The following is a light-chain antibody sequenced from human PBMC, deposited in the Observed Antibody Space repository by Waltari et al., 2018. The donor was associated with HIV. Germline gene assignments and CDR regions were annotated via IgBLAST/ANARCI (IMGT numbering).Light chain of an antibody. CDR2: DDS. CDR1: NIGTKN. CDR3: QVWDYNSDRWV. Sequence: SYVLTQPPSVSVAPGQTARITCGGNNIGTKNMPWFQQGPGQAPVLVVSDDSDRPSDIPERFSGSNSANTATLSISRVEAGDEADYYCQVWDYNSDRWVFGGGTKLTVL. J-gene: IGLJ3*02. V-gene: IGLV3-21*02.